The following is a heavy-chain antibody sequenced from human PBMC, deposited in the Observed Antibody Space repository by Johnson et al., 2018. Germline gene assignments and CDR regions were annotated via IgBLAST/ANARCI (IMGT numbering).Heavy chain of an antibody. Sequence: QVQLVESGAEVKKPGASVKVSCKASGYTFTSYDINWVRQATGQGLEWMGWMNPNSGNTGYAQTFQGRVTMTRNTSISTAYMVLSSRRSEDTAVYYCASSYDYGDLGAFDIWGQGTMVTVSS. CDR1: GYTFTSYD. V-gene: IGHV1-8*01. J-gene: IGHJ3*02. CDR2: MNPNSGNT. D-gene: IGHD4-17*01. CDR3: ASSYDYGDLGAFDI.